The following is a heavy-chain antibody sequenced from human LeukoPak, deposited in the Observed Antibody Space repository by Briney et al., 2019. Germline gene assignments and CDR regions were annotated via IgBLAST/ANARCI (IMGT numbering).Heavy chain of an antibody. CDR1: GGSFSGYY. Sequence: SETLSLTCAVYGGSFSGYYWSWIRQPPGKGLEWIGEINHSGSTNYNPSLTSRVSISVDTSKNQSSLKLSSVTAADTAVYYCARGRADGGGAQVDAFDIWGQGTMVTVSS. V-gene: IGHV4-34*01. J-gene: IGHJ3*02. D-gene: IGHD3-16*01. CDR3: ARGRADGGGAQVDAFDI. CDR2: INHSGST.